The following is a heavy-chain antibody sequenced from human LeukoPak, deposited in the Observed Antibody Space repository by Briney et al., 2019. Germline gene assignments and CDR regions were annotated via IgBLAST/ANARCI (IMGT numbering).Heavy chain of an antibody. J-gene: IGHJ4*02. CDR3: AHSPVWFGDSPLFDY. CDR2: IHWNDDK. Sequence: SGPTLVNPTQTLTLTCTFSWFSLTTSGGGLGWIRQPPGKALEGLSLIHWNDDKRYSPSLRTRLTNTKDTSKNQVVLIMTNMDPVDTATYFCAHSPVWFGDSPLFDYWGQGTLVTVSS. V-gene: IGHV2-5*01. CDR1: WFSLTTSGGG. D-gene: IGHD3-10*01.